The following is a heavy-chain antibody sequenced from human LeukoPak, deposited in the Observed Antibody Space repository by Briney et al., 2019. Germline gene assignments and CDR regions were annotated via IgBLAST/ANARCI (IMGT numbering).Heavy chain of an antibody. V-gene: IGHV3-48*03. Sequence: PGGSLRLSCAASGFTFSRYEMNWIRQAPGKGLEWVSYISSSTTFIYYADSVKGRFAISRDNAKNSLYLQMNSLRAEDTAVYYCARDNGEWELDYWGQGTLVTVSS. J-gene: IGHJ4*02. CDR3: ARDNGEWELDY. D-gene: IGHD1-26*01. CDR1: GFTFSRYE. CDR2: ISSSTTFI.